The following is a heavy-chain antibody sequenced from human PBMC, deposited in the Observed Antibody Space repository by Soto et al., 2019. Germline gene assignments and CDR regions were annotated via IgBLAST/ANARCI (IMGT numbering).Heavy chain of an antibody. CDR2: MNPNSGNT. Sequence: QVQLVQSGAEVKKPGASVKVSCKASGYSFSDYDINWVRQATGQGPEWMGWMNPNSGNTGYAQTFQGRVTMTRNTSINTAYMELSSLGSEDTAVYYCARDNSYNWNDEGWFHPRGQGTLVTVSS. J-gene: IGHJ5*02. CDR3: ARDNSYNWNDEGWFHP. V-gene: IGHV1-8*01. D-gene: IGHD1-20*01. CDR1: GYSFSDYD.